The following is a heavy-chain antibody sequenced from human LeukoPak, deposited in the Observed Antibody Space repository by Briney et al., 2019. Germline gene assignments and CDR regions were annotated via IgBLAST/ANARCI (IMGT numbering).Heavy chain of an antibody. CDR2: INHSGST. D-gene: IGHD3-3*01. Sequence: SETLSLTCAVYGGSFSGYYWSWIRQPPGKGLEWIGEINHSGSTNYNPSLKSRVTISVDTSKNQFSLKLSSVTAADTAVYYCARDTWLYYDFWSGYTTDYGMDVWGQGTTVTVSS. J-gene: IGHJ6*02. CDR1: GGSFSGYY. CDR3: ARDTWLYYDFWSGYTTDYGMDV. V-gene: IGHV4-34*01.